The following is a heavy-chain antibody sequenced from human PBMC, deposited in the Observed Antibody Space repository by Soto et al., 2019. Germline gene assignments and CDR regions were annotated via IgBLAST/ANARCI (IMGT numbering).Heavy chain of an antibody. CDR2: ISYDGSNK. Sequence: GGSLXLSCAASGFXFSSYGMHWVRQAPGKGLEWVAVISYDGSNKYYADSVKGRFTISRDNSKNTLYLQMNSLRAEDTAVYYFAKEPGRNHCELLMDFWGQGSLVSGS. CDR1: GFXFSSYG. D-gene: IGHD1-26*01. J-gene: IGHJ4*02. V-gene: IGHV3-30*18. CDR3: AKEPGRNHCELLMDF.